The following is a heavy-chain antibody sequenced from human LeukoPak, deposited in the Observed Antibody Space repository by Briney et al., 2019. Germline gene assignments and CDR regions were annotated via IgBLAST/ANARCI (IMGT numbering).Heavy chain of an antibody. CDR1: EFTFDNYA. CDR3: AKALTGSFDY. Sequence: GGSLRLSCAASEFTFDNYAMHWVRQAPGKGLEWVAFIRYDGSNKYYADSVKGRFTISRDNSKNTLYLQMNSLRAEDTAVYYCAKALTGSFDYWGQGTLVTVSS. D-gene: IGHD3-9*01. J-gene: IGHJ4*02. V-gene: IGHV3-30*02. CDR2: IRYDGSNK.